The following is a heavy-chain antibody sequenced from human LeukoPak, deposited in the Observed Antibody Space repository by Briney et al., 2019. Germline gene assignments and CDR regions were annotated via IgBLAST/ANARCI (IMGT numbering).Heavy chain of an antibody. J-gene: IGHJ4*02. D-gene: IGHD3-10*01. CDR1: GFTFSSNG. CDR3: ARDQTYSGSGIYTYFDY. Sequence: GSLRLSCAASGFTFSSNGMNWVRQPPGKGLEWIGEIYHSGSTNYNPSLRSRVTISADTSKNHFSLKLTSVTAADTAVYYCARDQTYSGSGIYTYFDYWVQGILVTVSS. V-gene: IGHV4-4*02. CDR2: IYHSGST.